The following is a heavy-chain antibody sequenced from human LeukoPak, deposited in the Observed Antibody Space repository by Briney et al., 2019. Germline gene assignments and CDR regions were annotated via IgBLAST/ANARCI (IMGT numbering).Heavy chain of an antibody. D-gene: IGHD2-21*02. Sequence: GGSLRPSCAASGFIFSNYAMNWVRQAPGKGLEWISYISTSSSTIYYADSVKGRFTISRDNAKNSLYLQMNSLTEEDTAVYYCARGETAVTSYLHFRGQGTLVTVSS. CDR3: ARGETAVTSYLHF. CDR2: ISTSSSTI. V-gene: IGHV3-48*02. J-gene: IGHJ4*02. CDR1: GFIFSNYA.